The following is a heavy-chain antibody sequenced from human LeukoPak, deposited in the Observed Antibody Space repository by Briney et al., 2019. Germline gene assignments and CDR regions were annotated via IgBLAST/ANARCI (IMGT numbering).Heavy chain of an antibody. V-gene: IGHV7-4-1*02. CDR3: AREPMMYYYDSSGSLDY. CDR1: GYTFTSYA. J-gene: IGHJ4*02. CDR2: INTNTGNP. D-gene: IGHD3-22*01. Sequence: GASVKVSCKASGYTFTSYAMNWVRQAPGQGLEWMGWINTNTGNPTYAQGFTGRFVFSLDTSASTAYLQISSLKAEDTAVYYCAREPMMYYYDSSGSLDYWGQGTLVTVSS.